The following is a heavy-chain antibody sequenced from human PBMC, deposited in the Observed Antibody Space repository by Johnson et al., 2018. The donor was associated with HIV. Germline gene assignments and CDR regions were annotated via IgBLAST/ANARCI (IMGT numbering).Heavy chain of an antibody. CDR1: GLTFSNYG. CDR3: AKVGATVITPRGEAFDI. J-gene: IGHJ3*02. D-gene: IGHD4-23*01. Sequence: QMLLVESGGGVVQPGRSLRLSCAASGLTFSNYGSHWVRQAPGKGLEWVAFIRYDASNQYYADSVQGRFTISRDNSKNTLYLQLNSLRAEDTAVNYCAKVGATVITPRGEAFDIWGQGTLVTVSS. CDR2: IRYDASNQ. V-gene: IGHV3-30*02.